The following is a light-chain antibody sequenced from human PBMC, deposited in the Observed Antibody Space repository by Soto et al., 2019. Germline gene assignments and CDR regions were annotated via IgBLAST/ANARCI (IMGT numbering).Light chain of an antibody. CDR1: SSHVGGSNF. V-gene: IGLV2-14*03. CDR3: VSYTSSTTYV. CDR2: DVA. Sequence: QSALTQPASVSDSPGQSITISCTGTSSHVGGSNFVSWYQQHPGKPPKLIIYDVANRPSGVSNRFSGSKSGSTASLIISRLQTEDEADYYCVSYTSSTTYVFGTGTKLTVL. J-gene: IGLJ1*01.